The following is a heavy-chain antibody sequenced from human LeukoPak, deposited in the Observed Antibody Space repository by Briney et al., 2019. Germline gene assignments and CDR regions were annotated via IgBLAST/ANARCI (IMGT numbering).Heavy chain of an antibody. CDR3: AGTMAASVFLFFDS. V-gene: IGHV3-23*01. Sequence: GVPLRLSCVACGFVLSTCATKWLRRARGEDVEWGKGISDTSGSIFYPYSVKRRFTISRDKSNNTLYLQMSSLRAEVRAVYFCAGTMAASVFLFFDSGGEGTLVTVSS. J-gene: IGHJ4*02. D-gene: IGHD3-3*01. CDR2: ISDTSGSI. CDR1: GFVLSTCA.